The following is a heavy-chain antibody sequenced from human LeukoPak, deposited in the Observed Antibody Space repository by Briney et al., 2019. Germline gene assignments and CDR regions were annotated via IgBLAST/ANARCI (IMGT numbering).Heavy chain of an antibody. Sequence: PGGSLRLSCVASGFTFSSYWMSWVRQAPGKGLEWVANIKQDGSEKYYVDSVKGRFTISRDNAKNSLYLQMNSLRAEDTAVYYCARDLDDYVWGSYRPGVYWDYWGQGTLVTVSS. V-gene: IGHV3-7*01. CDR1: GFTFSSYW. CDR3: ARDLDDYVWGSYRPGVYWDY. D-gene: IGHD3-16*01. J-gene: IGHJ4*02. CDR2: IKQDGSEK.